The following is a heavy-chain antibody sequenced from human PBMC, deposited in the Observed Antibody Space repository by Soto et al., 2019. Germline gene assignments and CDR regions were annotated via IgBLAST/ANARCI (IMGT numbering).Heavy chain of an antibody. CDR2: IRPDGTET. V-gene: IGHV3-7*03. J-gene: IGHJ4*02. CDR3: SGVGGHDYNY. CDR1: GFTFTDFY. D-gene: IGHD4-4*01. Sequence: EVQLVQSGGGLVQPGGSLRLSCVGSGFTFTDFYMNWVRQAPGKGREWVANIRPDGTETNYVESVRGRFTASRDNAKNCLFLRMNSLGADVTALVVCSGVGGHDYNYWGLAILVTVSP.